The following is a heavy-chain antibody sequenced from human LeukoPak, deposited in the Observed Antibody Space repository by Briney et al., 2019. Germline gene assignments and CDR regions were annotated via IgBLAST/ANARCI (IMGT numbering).Heavy chain of an antibody. J-gene: IGHJ5*02. CDR2: IRYDGSNK. CDR3: ARARKSGGITMIRGVKDRGWFDP. D-gene: IGHD3-10*01. Sequence: GSLRLSCAGSGFSFSSYGMHWVRQAPGKGLEWVAFIRYDGSNKSYADSVKGRFTISRDNSKNTLYLQMNSLRAEDTAVYYCARARKSGGITMIRGVKDRGWFDPWGQGTLVTVSS. V-gene: IGHV3-30*02. CDR1: GFSFSSYG.